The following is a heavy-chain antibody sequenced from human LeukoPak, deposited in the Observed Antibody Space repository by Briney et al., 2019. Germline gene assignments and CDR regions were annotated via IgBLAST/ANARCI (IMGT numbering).Heavy chain of an antibody. J-gene: IGHJ4*02. Sequence: PSETLSLTCAVYGGSFSGYYWSWIRQPPGKGLEWIGEINHSGSTNYNPSLKSRVTISVDTSKNQFSLKLSSVTAADTAVYYCARGPVQVVPAAIKKAFDYWGQGTLVTVSS. D-gene: IGHD2-2*01. CDR2: INHSGST. CDR3: ARGPVQVVPAAIKKAFDY. CDR1: GGSFSGYY. V-gene: IGHV4-34*01.